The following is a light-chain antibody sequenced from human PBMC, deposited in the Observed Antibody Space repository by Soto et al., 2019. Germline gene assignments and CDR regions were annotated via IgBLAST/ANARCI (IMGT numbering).Light chain of an antibody. V-gene: IGLV1-40*01. Sequence: QSVLTQPPSVSGAPGQRVTISCTGSSSNIGAGYDVHWYQQLPGTAPNHLIYGNSNRPSGVPDRFSGSKSGISASLAITGLQAEDEADYYCQSYDSSLSGDVVFVGGTKLTVL. CDR2: GNS. CDR3: QSYDSSLSGDVV. J-gene: IGLJ2*01. CDR1: SSNIGAGYD.